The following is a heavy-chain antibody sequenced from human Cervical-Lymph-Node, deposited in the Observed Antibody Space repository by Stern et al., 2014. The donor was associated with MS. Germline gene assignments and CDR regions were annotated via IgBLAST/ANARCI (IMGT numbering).Heavy chain of an antibody. J-gene: IGHJ3*02. D-gene: IGHD5-12*01. Sequence: QVQLVQSGSELKKPGASVKVSCKASGYTFTTYPMNWVRQAPGQGLEWMGWINTNTGNPTYAQGFTGRFVFSLDTSVSTAYLQISSLKAEDTAVCYCATIVATIHGPDDAFDIWGQGTMVTVSS. CDR2: INTNTGNP. CDR3: ATIVATIHGPDDAFDI. CDR1: GYTFTTYP. V-gene: IGHV7-4-1*02.